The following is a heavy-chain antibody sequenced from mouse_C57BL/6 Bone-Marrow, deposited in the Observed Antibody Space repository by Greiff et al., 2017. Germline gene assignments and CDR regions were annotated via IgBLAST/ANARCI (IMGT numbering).Heavy chain of an antibody. CDR3: TREGLGLVSFAY. D-gene: IGHD4-1*01. V-gene: IGHV5-9-1*02. J-gene: IGHJ3*01. CDR2: ISSGGDYI. Sequence: EVNVVESGEGLVKPGGSLKLSCAASGFTFSSYAMSWVRQTPEKRLEWVAYISSGGDYIYYADTVKGRFTISRDNARNTLYLQMSSLKSEDTAMYYCTREGLGLVSFAYWGQGTLVTVSA. CDR1: GFTFSSYA.